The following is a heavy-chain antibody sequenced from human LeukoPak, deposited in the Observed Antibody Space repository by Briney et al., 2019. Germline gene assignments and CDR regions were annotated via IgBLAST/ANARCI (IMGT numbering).Heavy chain of an antibody. D-gene: IGHD4-17*01. CDR3: ARDRYGDHTYFDY. CDR1: GGSISSGGYS. V-gene: IGHV4-30-2*01. CDR2: IYHSGST. J-gene: IGHJ4*02. Sequence: PSQTLSLTCAVSGGSISSGGYSWSWIWQPPGKGLEWIGYIYHSGSTYYNPSLKSRVTISVDRSKNQFSLKLSSVTAADTAVYYCARDRYGDHTYFDYWGQGTLVTVSS.